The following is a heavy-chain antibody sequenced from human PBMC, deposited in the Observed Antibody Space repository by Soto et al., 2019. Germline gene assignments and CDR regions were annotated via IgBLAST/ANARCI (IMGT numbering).Heavy chain of an antibody. CDR1: GGSISSYY. CDR2: IYYSGST. CDR3: ARHLRDAAEDYFDY. D-gene: IGHD6-13*01. J-gene: IGHJ4*02. V-gene: IGHV4-59*08. Sequence: SETLSLTCTVSGGSISSYYWSWIRQPPGKGLEWIGYIYYSGSTNYNPSLKSRVTISVDTSKNQFSLKLGSVTAADTAVYYCARHLRDAAEDYFDYWGQGTLVTVSS.